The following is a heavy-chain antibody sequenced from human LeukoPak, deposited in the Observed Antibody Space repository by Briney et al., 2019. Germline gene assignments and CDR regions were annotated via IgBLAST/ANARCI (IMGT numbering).Heavy chain of an antibody. CDR2: INPNSGGT. CDR3: ARQWFGDPRCGFDY. J-gene: IGHJ4*02. V-gene: IGHV1-2*02. D-gene: IGHD3-10*01. CDR1: GYTFTGYY. Sequence: GASVKVSCKASGYTFTGYYMHWVRQAPGQGLEWMGWINPNSGGTNYAQKFQGRVTMTRDTSISTAYMELSRLRSDDTAVYYCARQWFGDPRCGFDYWGQGTLVTVSS.